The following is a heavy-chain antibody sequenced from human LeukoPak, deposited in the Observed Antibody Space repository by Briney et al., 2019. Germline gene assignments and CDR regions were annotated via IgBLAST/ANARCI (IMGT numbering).Heavy chain of an antibody. J-gene: IGHJ5*02. Sequence: ASVKVSCKASGYTFTSYYMHWVRQAPGQGLEWMGIINPSGGSTSYAQKFQGRVTMTRDTSTSTVYMELSSLRSEDTAVYYCARDRRYCSGGSCYLFDPWGQGTLVTVSS. CDR3: ARDRRYCSGGSCYLFDP. CDR2: INPSGGST. CDR1: GYTFTSYY. V-gene: IGHV1-46*01. D-gene: IGHD2-15*01.